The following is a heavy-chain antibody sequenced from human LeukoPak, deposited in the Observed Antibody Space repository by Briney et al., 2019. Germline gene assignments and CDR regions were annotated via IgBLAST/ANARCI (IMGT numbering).Heavy chain of an antibody. V-gene: IGHV3-30*02. Sequence: GGSLRPSCAVSGFALSGYGVHWVRQAPGRGLEWVAFLLYDGSTQYYRDSVKGRFTISRDNSKTTVYLQMNSLRVEDTAVYYCARRQAVGAMSDFDNWGEGTLVTVSS. CDR3: ARRQAVGAMSDFDN. D-gene: IGHD1-26*01. CDR1: GFALSGYG. J-gene: IGHJ4*02. CDR2: LLYDGSTQ.